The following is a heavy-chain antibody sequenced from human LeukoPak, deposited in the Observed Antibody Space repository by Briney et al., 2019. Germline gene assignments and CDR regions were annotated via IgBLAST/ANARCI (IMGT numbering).Heavy chain of an antibody. V-gene: IGHV3-7*01. CDR2: IKHDGTEK. CDR1: GFTFSNAW. Sequence: PGGSLRLSCAASGFTFSNAWMSWVRQAPGKGLEWVANIKHDGTEKYCVDSVKGRFTISRDNAKNSLYLQMNSLRAEDTAVYYCVRSAKTFDYWGQGTLVTVSS. CDR3: VRSAKTFDY. J-gene: IGHJ4*02.